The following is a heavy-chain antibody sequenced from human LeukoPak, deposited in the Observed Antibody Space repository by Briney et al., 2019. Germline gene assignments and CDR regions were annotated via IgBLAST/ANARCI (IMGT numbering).Heavy chain of an antibody. CDR3: ARDYKYAFDN. J-gene: IGHJ4*02. D-gene: IGHD5-24*01. CDR1: GFTFRDYS. CDR2: IGIDSGNT. Sequence: GGSLRLSSAASGFTFRDYSMNWVRQAPGKGLEWISYIGIDSGNTNYADSVKGRFTISGDKAKNSLYLQMNSLRVEDTAVYYCARDYKYAFDNWGQGTLVTVSS. V-gene: IGHV3-48*01.